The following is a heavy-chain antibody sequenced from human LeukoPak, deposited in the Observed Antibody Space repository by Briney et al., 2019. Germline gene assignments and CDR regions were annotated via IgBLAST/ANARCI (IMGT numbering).Heavy chain of an antibody. V-gene: IGHV4-38-2*02. CDR3: ARAPRQSSWYDS. J-gene: IGHJ5*01. D-gene: IGHD6-13*01. Sequence: PSETLSLTCSVSGYSISSGYYWGWIRQPPGKGLEWIGTMYHSGSTYYTPSLRSRVTISIDTSTNEVSLRLTSVAARDTAVYFCARAPRQSSWYDSWGQGTLVTVFS. CDR2: MYHSGST. CDR1: GYSISSGYY.